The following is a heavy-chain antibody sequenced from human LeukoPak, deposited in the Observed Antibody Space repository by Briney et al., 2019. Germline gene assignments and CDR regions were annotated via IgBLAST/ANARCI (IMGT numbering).Heavy chain of an antibody. V-gene: IGHV4-59*08. CDR3: ARSNYYGSGSYIIGFDP. Sequence: SETLSLTCTVSGGSISSYYWSWIRQPPGKGLEWIGYIYYSGSTNYNPSLKSRVTISVETSKNQFSLKLSSVTAADTAVYYCARSNYYGSGSYIIGFDPWGQGTLVTVSS. CDR1: GGSISSYY. J-gene: IGHJ5*02. CDR2: IYYSGST. D-gene: IGHD3-10*01.